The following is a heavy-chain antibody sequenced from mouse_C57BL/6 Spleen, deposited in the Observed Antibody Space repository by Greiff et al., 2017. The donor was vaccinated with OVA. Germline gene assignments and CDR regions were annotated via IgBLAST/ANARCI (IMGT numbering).Heavy chain of an antibody. CDR1: GFNIKDYY. CDR3: ANYYGSSLYAMDY. Sequence: SGAELVKPGASVKLSCTASGFNIKDYYMHWVKQRTEQGLEWIGRIDPEDGETKYAPKFQGKATITADTSSNTAYLQLSSLTSEDTAVYYCANYYGSSLYAMDYWGQGTSVTVSS. J-gene: IGHJ4*01. V-gene: IGHV14-2*01. CDR2: IDPEDGET. D-gene: IGHD1-1*01.